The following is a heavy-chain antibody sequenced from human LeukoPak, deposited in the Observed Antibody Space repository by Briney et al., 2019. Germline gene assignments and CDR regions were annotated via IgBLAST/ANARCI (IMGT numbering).Heavy chain of an antibody. Sequence: GGSLRLSCAASGFTFGKYGMSWVRQAPGRGLEWVSSISGSASRTDYADSVKGRFSISRDNSKNTLFLQMNSLRDDDTGVYYCAKERLVGGYYMTESDSWGQGTLVTVSS. CDR3: AKERLVGGYYMTESDS. CDR1: GFTFGKYG. J-gene: IGHJ4*02. V-gene: IGHV3-23*01. D-gene: IGHD3-22*01. CDR2: ISGSASRT.